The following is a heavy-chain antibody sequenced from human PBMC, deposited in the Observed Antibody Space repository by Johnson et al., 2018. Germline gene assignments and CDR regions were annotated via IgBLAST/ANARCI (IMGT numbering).Heavy chain of an antibody. Sequence: QVQLVQSGAEVKKPGASVKVSCKASGYTFTSYYMHWVRQAPGQGLEWMGIINPSGGSTSYAQKFQGRVTMTRDTSTGTVYMELSSLRSEDTAVYYCARDAAVAFLRYSYYYMDVWGKGTTVTVSS. CDR1: GYTFTSYY. CDR3: ARDAAVAFLRYSYYYMDV. V-gene: IGHV1-46*01. J-gene: IGHJ6*03. D-gene: IGHD6-19*01. CDR2: INPSGGST.